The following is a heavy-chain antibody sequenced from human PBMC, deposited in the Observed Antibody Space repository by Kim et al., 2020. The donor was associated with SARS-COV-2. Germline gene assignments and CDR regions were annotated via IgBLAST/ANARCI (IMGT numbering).Heavy chain of an antibody. CDR3: ARINTVVIHYYYYGMDV. D-gene: IGHD2-15*01. Sequence: SVKVSCKASGGTFSSYAISWVRQAPGQGLEWMGGIIPIFGTANYAQKFQGRVTITADESTSTAYMELSSLRSEDTAVYYCARINTVVIHYYYYGMDVWGQGTTVTVSS. CDR1: GGTFSSYA. CDR2: IIPIFGTA. V-gene: IGHV1-69*13. J-gene: IGHJ6*02.